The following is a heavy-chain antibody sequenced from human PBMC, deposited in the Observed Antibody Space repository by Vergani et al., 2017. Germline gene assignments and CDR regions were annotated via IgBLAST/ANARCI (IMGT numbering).Heavy chain of an antibody. Sequence: EVQLVESGGGLVQPGGSLRLSCAASGFTVSSNYMSWVRQAPGKGLEWVSVIYSGGSTYYADSVKGRFTISRHNSKNTLYLQMNSLRAEDTAVYYCVRDRVDIVVTTTSYYYDYGMDVWGQXP. CDR3: VRDRVDIVVTTTSYYYDYGMDV. J-gene: IGHJ6*02. CDR2: IYSGGST. D-gene: IGHD5-12*01. CDR1: GFTVSSNY. V-gene: IGHV3-53*04.